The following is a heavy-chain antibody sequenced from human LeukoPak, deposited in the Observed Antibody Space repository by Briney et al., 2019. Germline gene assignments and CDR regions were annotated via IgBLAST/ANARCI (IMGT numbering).Heavy chain of an antibody. Sequence: GGSLRLSCAASGFTFSSYDMHWVRRATGKGLEWVSAIGTAGDTYYPGSVRGRFTISRENAKNSLYLQMNSLRAGDTAVYYCARAVAAAGSYYFDYWGQGTLVTVSS. D-gene: IGHD6-13*01. J-gene: IGHJ4*02. V-gene: IGHV3-13*01. CDR1: GFTFSSYD. CDR2: IGTAGDT. CDR3: ARAVAAAGSYYFDY.